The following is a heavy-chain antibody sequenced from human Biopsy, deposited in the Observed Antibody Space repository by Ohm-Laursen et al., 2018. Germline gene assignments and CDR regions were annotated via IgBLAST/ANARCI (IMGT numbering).Heavy chain of an antibody. J-gene: IGHJ4*02. V-gene: IGHV4-59*01. CDR2: IYYTGHT. D-gene: IGHD7-27*01. Sequence: TLSLTCTVSGGSIKSYYRNWIRQSPGKGLEWIGFIYYTGHTNYNPSLKSRATISVDTSKNQFSLKVISVTAAGTAVYYCARLTGDPSYWGQGILVTVSS. CDR1: GGSIKSYY. CDR3: ARLTGDPSY.